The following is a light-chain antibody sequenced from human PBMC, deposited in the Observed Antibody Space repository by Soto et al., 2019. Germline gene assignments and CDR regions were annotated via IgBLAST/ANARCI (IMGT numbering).Light chain of an antibody. Sequence: EIVLTQSPATLSLSPGERATLSCRASQSVSSYLAWYQQKPGQAPRLLIYDASNRATGIPARFSGSGSGTDFTLTISSLEPEDFAFYYCQQRSNWPATFGQGTKVEFK. CDR3: QQRSNWPAT. CDR2: DAS. CDR1: QSVSSY. J-gene: IGKJ1*01. V-gene: IGKV3-11*01.